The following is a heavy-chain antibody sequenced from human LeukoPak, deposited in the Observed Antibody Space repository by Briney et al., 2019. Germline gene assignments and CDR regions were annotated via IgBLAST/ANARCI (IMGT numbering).Heavy chain of an antibody. CDR3: ARHKFPAYYYGSGSYPPDY. CDR1: GGSMSSSSYY. Sequence: SETLSLTCTVSGGSMSSSSYYWGWIRQPPGKGLEWIGSIYYSGSTYYNPSLKSRVTISVDTSKNQFSLKLSSVTAADTAVYYCARHKFPAYYYGSGSYPPDYWGQGTLVTVSS. CDR2: IYYSGST. V-gene: IGHV4-39*01. J-gene: IGHJ4*02. D-gene: IGHD3-10*01.